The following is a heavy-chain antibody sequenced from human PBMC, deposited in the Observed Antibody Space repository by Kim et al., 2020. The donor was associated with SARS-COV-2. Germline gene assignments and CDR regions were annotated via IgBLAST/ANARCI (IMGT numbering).Heavy chain of an antibody. V-gene: IGHV3-74*01. CDR2: IKSDGSIT. D-gene: IGHD4-17*01. Sequence: GGSLRLSCEASGFTFSSSWMHWVRQAPGKGLVWVSHIKSDGSITNHADSVKARFTISRDNAKNTVYLQMNSLRAEDTAVYYCARSYSDGGQGALVTVSS. J-gene: IGHJ4*02. CDR3: ARSYSD. CDR1: GFTFSSSW.